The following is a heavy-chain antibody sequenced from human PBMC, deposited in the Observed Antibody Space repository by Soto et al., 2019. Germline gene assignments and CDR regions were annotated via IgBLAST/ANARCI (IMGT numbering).Heavy chain of an antibody. D-gene: IGHD3-22*01. V-gene: IGHV3-23*01. J-gene: IGHJ4*02. Sequence: GGSLRLSCADSGFRFSSYSMSWVRQTPGKGLEWVAAITATGDRTYYADSVTGRFTISRDNSKKTHYLQMTSLRAEDKAMYYCATMNGYFEYWGQGTPVTVSS. CDR2: ITATGDRT. CDR3: ATMNGYFEY. CDR1: GFRFSSYS.